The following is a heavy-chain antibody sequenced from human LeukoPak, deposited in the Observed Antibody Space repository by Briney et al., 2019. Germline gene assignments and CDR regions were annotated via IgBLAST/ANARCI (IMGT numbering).Heavy chain of an antibody. Sequence: GSLRLSCAASGFTFSTYAMHWVRQAPGKGLEWVAVVWYDGGETYSADSVKGRITISRDNSKNTLYLQMNSLRAEDTAVYYCAKATGITMIVVVLDAFDIWGQGTMVAVSS. CDR2: VWYDGGET. V-gene: IGHV3-33*06. CDR1: GFTFSTYA. D-gene: IGHD3-22*01. CDR3: AKATGITMIVVVLDAFDI. J-gene: IGHJ3*02.